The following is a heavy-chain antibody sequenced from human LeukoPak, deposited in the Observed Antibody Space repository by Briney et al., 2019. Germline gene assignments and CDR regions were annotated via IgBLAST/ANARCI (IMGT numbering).Heavy chain of an antibody. CDR2: IKSNSDGGTT. V-gene: IGHV3-15*01. J-gene: IGHJ4*02. CDR1: GFSFRSYS. CDR3: STLLH. Sequence: PGGSLRLSCAASGFSFRSYSMNWVRQAPGKGLEWVGRIKSNSDGGTTDYAAPVKGRFTISRDDSKHTVYLQMDSLKIEDTAVYYCSTLLHWGQGALVTVSS.